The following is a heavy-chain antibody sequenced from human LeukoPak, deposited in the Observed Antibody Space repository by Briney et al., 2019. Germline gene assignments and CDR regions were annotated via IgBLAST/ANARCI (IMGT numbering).Heavy chain of an antibody. D-gene: IGHD3-22*01. V-gene: IGHV1-69*13. Sequence: SVKVSCKASGYTFTSYGISWVRQAPGQGLEWMGGIIPIFGTANYAQKFQGRVTITADESTSTAYMELSSLRSEDTAVYYCARGQSSGYTWFDPWGQGTLVTVSS. CDR2: IIPIFGTA. J-gene: IGHJ5*02. CDR3: ARGQSSGYTWFDP. CDR1: GYTFTSYG.